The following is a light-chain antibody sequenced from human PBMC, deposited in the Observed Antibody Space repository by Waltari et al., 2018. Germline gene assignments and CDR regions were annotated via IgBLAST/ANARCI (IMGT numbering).Light chain of an antibody. Sequence: DIVMTQSPDSLAVSLGGRATINCRSSRTVFFSSNNKDFLSWYQQRPGQPPKLLIYWASTRESGVPDRFSGSGSGTNFTLTINGLQAEDVAVYYCQQFYITPQTFGQGTRVEIK. V-gene: IGKV4-1*01. CDR2: WAS. J-gene: IGKJ2*01. CDR1: RTVFFSSNNKDF. CDR3: QQFYITPQT.